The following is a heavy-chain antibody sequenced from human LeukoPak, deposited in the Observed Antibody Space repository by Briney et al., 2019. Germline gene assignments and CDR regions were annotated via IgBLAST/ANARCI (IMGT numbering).Heavy chain of an antibody. J-gene: IGHJ4*02. V-gene: IGHV3-21*01. CDR1: GFIFSSYS. Sequence: GGSLRLSCAASGFIFSSYSMNWVRQAPGKGLEWVSSISSSSTYIYYTDSVRGRFTISRDNAKNSLYLQMNSLRAEDTAVYWCARDYIAYDPLDYWGQGTLVTVSS. CDR3: ARDYIAYDPLDY. D-gene: IGHD3-3*01. CDR2: ISSSSTYI.